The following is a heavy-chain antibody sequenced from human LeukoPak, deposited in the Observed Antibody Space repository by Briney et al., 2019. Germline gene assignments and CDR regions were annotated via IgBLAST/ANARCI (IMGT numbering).Heavy chain of an antibody. V-gene: IGHV4-39*07. Sequence: PSETLSLTCSISGVSINNSSFSWGWIRQPPGKGLEWIGNIYFTGSTYYNPSLKSRVTISVDTSKSQCSLKLRSVTAADTAVYYCARAPTRSSDTVTGYLFDSWGQGTLVTVSS. D-gene: IGHD3-9*01. J-gene: IGHJ4*02. CDR1: GVSINNSSFS. CDR2: IYFTGST. CDR3: ARAPTRSSDTVTGYLFDS.